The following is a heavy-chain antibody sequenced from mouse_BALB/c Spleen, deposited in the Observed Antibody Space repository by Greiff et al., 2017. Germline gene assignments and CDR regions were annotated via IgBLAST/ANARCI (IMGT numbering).Heavy chain of an antibody. D-gene: IGHD2-3*01. CDR2: IYPYNGGT. J-gene: IGHJ3*01. V-gene: IGHV1S29*02. Sequence: EVQLQQSGPELVKPGASVKISCKASGYTFTDYNMHWVKQSHGKSLEWIGYIYPYNGGTGYNQKFKSKATLTVDNSSSTAYMELRSLTSEDSAVYYCAGEIYDGYYVAYWGQGTLVTVSA. CDR3: AGEIYDGYYVAY. CDR1: GYTFTDYN.